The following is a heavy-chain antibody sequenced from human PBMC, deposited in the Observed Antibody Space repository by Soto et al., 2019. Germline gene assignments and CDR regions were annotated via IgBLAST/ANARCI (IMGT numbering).Heavy chain of an antibody. D-gene: IGHD2-21*02. Sequence: QVQLQESGPGLVKPSQTLSLTCTVSGGSISSGDYYWSWIRQPPGKGLEWIGYIYYSGSTYYNPSRKSRVTRSVDTLKNQFSLKLSSVTAADTAVYYCAREEVDCGGDCVGAFDIWGQGTMVTVSS. J-gene: IGHJ3*02. CDR2: IYYSGST. V-gene: IGHV4-30-4*01. CDR1: GGSISSGDYY. CDR3: AREEVDCGGDCVGAFDI.